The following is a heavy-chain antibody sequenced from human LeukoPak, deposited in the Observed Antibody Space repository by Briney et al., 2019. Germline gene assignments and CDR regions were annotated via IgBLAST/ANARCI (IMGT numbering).Heavy chain of an antibody. D-gene: IGHD3-9*01. Sequence: SETLSLTCAVSGGSISSSNWWSWVRQPPGQGLEWIGEIYHSGSTNYNPSLKSRVTISVDKSKNQFSLKLSSVTAADTAVYYCARVGRLRYFDWLLRPLDYWGQGTLVTVSS. J-gene: IGHJ4*02. CDR1: GGSISSSNW. CDR2: IYHSGST. CDR3: ARVGRLRYFDWLLRPLDY. V-gene: IGHV4-4*02.